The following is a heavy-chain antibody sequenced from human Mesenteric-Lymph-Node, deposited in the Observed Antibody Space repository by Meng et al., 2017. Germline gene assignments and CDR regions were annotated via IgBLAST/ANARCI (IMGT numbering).Heavy chain of an antibody. CDR1: GFTFSSYW. D-gene: IGHD5-12*01. Sequence: GESLKISCAASGFTFSSYWMSWVRQAPGKGLEWVANIKQDGSEKYYVDSVKGRFTISRDNSKNTLYMELNSLRVEDTAVYYCANGYSPDFWGQGTLVTVSS. V-gene: IGHV3-7*03. CDR3: ANGYSPDF. CDR2: IKQDGSEK. J-gene: IGHJ4*02.